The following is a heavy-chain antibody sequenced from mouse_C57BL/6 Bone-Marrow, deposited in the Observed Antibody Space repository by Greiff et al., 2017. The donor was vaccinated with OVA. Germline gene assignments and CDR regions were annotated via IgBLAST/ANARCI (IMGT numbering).Heavy chain of an antibody. Sequence: VHLVESGPGLVAPSQSLSITCTVSGFSLTSYGVSWVRQPPGKGLEWLGVIWGDGSTHYHSALISRLSIRKDNSKSQVVLRLNSLQTEDTAAYFCAKKDGPWYFDFWGTGTTVTVSS. CDR2: IWGDGST. J-gene: IGHJ1*03. V-gene: IGHV2-3*01. CDR1: GFSLTSYG. D-gene: IGHD2-3*01. CDR3: AKKDGPWYFDF.